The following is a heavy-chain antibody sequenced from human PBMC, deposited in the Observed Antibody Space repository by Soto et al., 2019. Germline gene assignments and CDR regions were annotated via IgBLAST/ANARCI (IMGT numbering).Heavy chain of an antibody. CDR2: IQQDGGEQ. J-gene: IGHJ6*02. CDR1: GFTFSNYW. D-gene: IGHD6-19*01. CDR3: TRGIRGSSGWSYYYGMDV. Sequence: PGGSLRLSCAASGFTFSNYWMSWVRQAPGKGLEWVANIQQDGGEQYYVDSVKGRFTISRDNAKNSPYLQMSSLRAEDTAVYYCTRGIRGSSGWSYYYGMDVWGQGTTVTVSS. V-gene: IGHV3-7*03.